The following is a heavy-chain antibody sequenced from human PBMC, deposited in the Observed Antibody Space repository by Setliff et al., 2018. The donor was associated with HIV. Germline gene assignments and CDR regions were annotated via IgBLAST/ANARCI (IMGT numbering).Heavy chain of an antibody. CDR3: ARVGYHGSGRYSFDY. D-gene: IGHD3-10*01. CDR1: GGSISSGSYY. V-gene: IGHV4-61*09. J-gene: IGHJ4*02. CDR2: IHTSGSS. Sequence: PSETLSLTCTVSGGSISSGSYYWSWIRQHAGKGLEWIGHIHTSGSSKYNPSLKSLVTISADTSKNQFSLNLSSVTAAETAVYYCARVGYHGSGRYSFDYWGQGTLVTVSS.